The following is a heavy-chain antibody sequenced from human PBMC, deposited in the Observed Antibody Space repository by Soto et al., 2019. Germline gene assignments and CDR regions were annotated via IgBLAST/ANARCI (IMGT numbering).Heavy chain of an antibody. V-gene: IGHV1-18*01. CDR1: GYTFTSYG. CDR3: ARDGPGGSGSYYNDDNGPLYYMDV. Sequence: ASVKVSCKASGYTFTSYGISWVRQAPGQGLEWMGWISAYNGNTNYAQKLQGRVTMTTDTSTSTAYMELRSLRSDDTAVYYCARDGPGGSGSYYNDDNGPLYYMDVWGKGTTVTVSS. CDR2: ISAYNGNT. D-gene: IGHD3-10*01. J-gene: IGHJ6*03.